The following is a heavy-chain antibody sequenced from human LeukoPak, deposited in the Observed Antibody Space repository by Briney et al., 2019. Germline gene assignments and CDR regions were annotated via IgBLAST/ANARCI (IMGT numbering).Heavy chain of an antibody. CDR2: MNPNSGKT. CDR1: GYTFTNSD. V-gene: IGHV1-8*03. J-gene: IGHJ6*03. Sequence: ASVKVSCKASGYTFTNSDINWVRQAPGQGLEWMGWMNPNSGKTGYARKFQGKVTFTRNSSISTAYMDLSSLRSEDTAVYYCARGVRFSDFYYYMDVWGQGTTVTVSS. CDR3: ARGVRFSDFYYYMDV. D-gene: IGHD3-3*01.